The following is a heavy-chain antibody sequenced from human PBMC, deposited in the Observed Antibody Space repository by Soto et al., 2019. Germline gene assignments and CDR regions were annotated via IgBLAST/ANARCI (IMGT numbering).Heavy chain of an antibody. Sequence: SETLSLTCTVSGGSISSYYWSWIRQPPGKGLEWIGYIYYSGSTNYNPSLKSRVTISVDTSKNQFSLKLSSVTAADTAVYYCARGPYGDPPFDYWGQGTLVTVSS. V-gene: IGHV4-59*01. D-gene: IGHD4-17*01. CDR3: ARGPYGDPPFDY. CDR2: IYYSGST. J-gene: IGHJ4*02. CDR1: GGSISSYY.